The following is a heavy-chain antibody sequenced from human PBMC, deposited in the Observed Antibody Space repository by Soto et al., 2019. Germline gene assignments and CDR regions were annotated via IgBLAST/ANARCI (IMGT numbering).Heavy chain of an antibody. V-gene: IGHV1-69*01. CDR2: VISLFGTA. Sequence: VQLMQSGAEVKKPGSSVKVSCKASVGTFSSHSINWVRQAPGQGLEWMGVVISLFGTANYAHNFKGRVTITEDQSTSTAYTELNSLGTDDTDVYYCAREVAYGDFSAALLDWGHGTLVTVSS. J-gene: IGHJ4*01. CDR1: VGTFSSHS. CDR3: AREVAYGDFSAALLD. D-gene: IGHD4-17*01.